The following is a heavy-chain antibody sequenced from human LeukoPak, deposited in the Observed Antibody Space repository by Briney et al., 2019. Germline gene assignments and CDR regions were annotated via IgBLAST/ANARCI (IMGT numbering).Heavy chain of an antibody. D-gene: IGHD6-19*01. CDR3: ARGIFSDWYKKVSWFDP. V-gene: IGHV4-4*07. Sequence: SETLSLTCTVSGGSISSYYWSWIRQPAGKGLEWIGRIYTSGSTNYNPSLKSRVTMSVDTSKNQFSLKLSSVTAADTAVYYCARGIFSDWYKKVSWFDPWGQGTLVTVSS. CDR1: GGSISSYY. J-gene: IGHJ5*02. CDR2: IYTSGST.